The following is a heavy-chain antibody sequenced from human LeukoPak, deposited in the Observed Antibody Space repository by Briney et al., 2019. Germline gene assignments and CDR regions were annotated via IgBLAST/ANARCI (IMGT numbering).Heavy chain of an antibody. V-gene: IGHV3-23*01. Sequence: GGSLRLSCTASGFTFSAYAMMWVRQAPGKGPEWVSAIRGGGGSAFYADSVKGRFTISRDNSKYTLFLQMNSMRAEDTAVYYCARDPNGDYIGAFDMWGPGTMVTVSS. CDR3: ARDPNGDYIGAFDM. CDR2: IRGGGGSA. CDR1: GFTFSAYA. J-gene: IGHJ3*02. D-gene: IGHD4-17*01.